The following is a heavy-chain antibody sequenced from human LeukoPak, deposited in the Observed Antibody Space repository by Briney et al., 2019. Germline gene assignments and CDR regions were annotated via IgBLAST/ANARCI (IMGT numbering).Heavy chain of an antibody. D-gene: IGHD2-2*01. CDR3: ARGAAIVVVPAAKDNWFDP. CDR1: AYIFSDYF. Sequence: ASVKVSCKASAYIFSDYFMYWVRQAPGQGLEWMGWINPNSGGTDYAQNFQGRVSMTRDMSINTAYIELTGLTSDDTAVYYCARGAAIVVVPAAKDNWFDPWGQGTLVTVSS. CDR2: INPNSGGT. V-gene: IGHV1-2*02. J-gene: IGHJ5*02.